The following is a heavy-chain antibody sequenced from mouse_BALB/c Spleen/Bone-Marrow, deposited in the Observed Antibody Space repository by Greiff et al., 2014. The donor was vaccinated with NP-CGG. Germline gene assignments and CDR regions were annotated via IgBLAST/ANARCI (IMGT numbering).Heavy chain of an antibody. D-gene: IGHD4-1*01. CDR2: IWGDGST. J-gene: IGHJ2*01. V-gene: IGHV2-3*01. CDR1: GFSLTSYG. Sequence: VKLVESGPGLVTPSQSLSITCTVSGFSLTSYGVSWVRQPPGKGLEWLGVIWGDGSTNYYSALMSRLSISKDKSKNQIFLKLSSLQTEDTATYYCAKASWAPFDYWGQGTTLTVSS. CDR3: AKASWAPFDY.